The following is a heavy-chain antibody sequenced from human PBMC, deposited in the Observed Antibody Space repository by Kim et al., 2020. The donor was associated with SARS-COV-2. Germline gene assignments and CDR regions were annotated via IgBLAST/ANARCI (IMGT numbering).Heavy chain of an antibody. CDR3: ARVTRRITIFGVVVLGMDI. J-gene: IGHJ6*02. CDR2: TYYRSKWYN. V-gene: IGHV6-1*01. D-gene: IGHD3-3*01. CDR1: GDSVSSNSAA. Sequence: SQTLSLTCAISGDSVSSNSAAWNWIKQSPSRGLEWLGRTYYRSKWYNDYAVSVKSRITINPDTSKNQFSLQLNSVTPEDTAVYYCARVTRRITIFGVVVLGMDIWGQGTTVTVSS.